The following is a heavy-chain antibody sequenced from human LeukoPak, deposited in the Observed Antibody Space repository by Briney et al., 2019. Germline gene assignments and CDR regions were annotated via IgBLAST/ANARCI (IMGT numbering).Heavy chain of an antibody. J-gene: IGHJ3*02. CDR2: IWYDGSKK. V-gene: IGHV3-33*01. CDR1: GFTFSNYD. Sequence: GGSLRLSCVASGFTFSNYDIHWVRQAPGKGLEWVAVIWYDGSKKYYADSVKGRFTISRDNSKNTLYLQMNSLRAEDTAVYYCARERDDGFDIWGQGTMVTVSS. CDR3: ARERDDGFDI.